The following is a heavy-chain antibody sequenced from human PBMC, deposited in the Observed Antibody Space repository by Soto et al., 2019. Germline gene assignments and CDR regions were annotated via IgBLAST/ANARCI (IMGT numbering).Heavy chain of an antibody. D-gene: IGHD6-6*01. Sequence: GASVKVSCKASGYTFTSYGISWVRQAPGQGLEWMGWISAYNGNTNYAQKLQGRVTMTTDTSTSTAYMELRSLRSDDTAVYYCARDQGLYSSSSLDNWFDPWGQGTLVTVSS. CDR2: ISAYNGNT. J-gene: IGHJ5*02. CDR3: ARDQGLYSSSSLDNWFDP. CDR1: GYTFTSYG. V-gene: IGHV1-18*01.